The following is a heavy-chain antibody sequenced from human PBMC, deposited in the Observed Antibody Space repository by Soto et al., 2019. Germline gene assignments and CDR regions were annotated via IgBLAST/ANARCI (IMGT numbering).Heavy chain of an antibody. CDR2: ISGYNANT. J-gene: IGHJ6*02. V-gene: IGHV1-18*01. CDR3: ARMGDVPYYYYGLDV. CDR1: GYSFTRYG. Sequence: QVQLVQSGAEVKKPGASVKVSCKASGYSFTRYGISWVRQALGQGLEWMGWISGYNANTNYPENLQGRVTMTTDTSTSTAYMEVWNLISDDTAVYYCARMGDVPYYYYGLDVWGQGATVTVSS. D-gene: IGHD3-16*01.